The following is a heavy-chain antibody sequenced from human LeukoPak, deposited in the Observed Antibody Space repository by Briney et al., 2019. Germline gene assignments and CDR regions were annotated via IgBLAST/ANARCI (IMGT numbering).Heavy chain of an antibody. Sequence: GASVKVSCKVSGYTLTELSMHWVGQAPGKGLEWMGGFDPEDGETIYAQKFQGRVTMTRNTSISTAYMELSSLRSEDTAVYYCASMTTVTTGIDYWGQGTLVTVSS. J-gene: IGHJ4*02. CDR2: FDPEDGET. V-gene: IGHV1-24*01. CDR1: GYTLTELS. CDR3: ASMTTVTTGIDY. D-gene: IGHD4-17*01.